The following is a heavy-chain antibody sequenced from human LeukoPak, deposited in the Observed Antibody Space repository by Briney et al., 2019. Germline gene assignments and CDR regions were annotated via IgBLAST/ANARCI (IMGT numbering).Heavy chain of an antibody. D-gene: IGHD2-15*01. J-gene: IGHJ3*01. Sequence: GGSLRLSCAASGFTFSSYGMHWVRQAPGKGLEWVAFIRYDGSNKYYADSVKGRFTISRDNSKNTLYLQMNSLRAEDTAVYYCARESRYCIGDSCYPNAFDVWGQGTMVTISS. CDR3: ARESRYCIGDSCYPNAFDV. CDR1: GFTFSSYG. CDR2: IRYDGSNK. V-gene: IGHV3-30*02.